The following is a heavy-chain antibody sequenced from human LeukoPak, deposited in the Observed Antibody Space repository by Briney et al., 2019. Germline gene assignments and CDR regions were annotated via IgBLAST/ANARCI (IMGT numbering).Heavy chain of an antibody. V-gene: IGHV4-39*02. J-gene: IGHJ4*02. CDR3: ATPTFYYDSSGYYPPHYFDY. Sequence: SETLSLTCTVSGGSISSSSYYWGWIRQPPGKGLEWIGSIYYSGNTYYNPSLKSRVAISVDTPKNHFSLKLSSVTAADTAVYYCATPTFYYDSSGYYPPHYFDYWGQGTLVIVSS. CDR2: IYYSGNT. D-gene: IGHD3-22*01. CDR1: GGSISSSSYY.